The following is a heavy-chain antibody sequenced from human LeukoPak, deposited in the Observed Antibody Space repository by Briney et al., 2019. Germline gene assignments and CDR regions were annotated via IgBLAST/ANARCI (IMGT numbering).Heavy chain of an antibody. J-gene: IGHJ4*02. CDR2: IRQDGDTK. Sequence: GGSLRLSCAASGFPFNAYWMTWVRQAPGKGLEWVANIRQDGDTKYYVDSVKGRFTISRDNSKNTLYLQMNSLRAEDTAVYYCARSRWYSGSYPFDYWGQGTLVTVSS. CDR3: ARSRWYSGSYPFDY. CDR1: GFPFNAYW. D-gene: IGHD1-26*01. V-gene: IGHV3-7*03.